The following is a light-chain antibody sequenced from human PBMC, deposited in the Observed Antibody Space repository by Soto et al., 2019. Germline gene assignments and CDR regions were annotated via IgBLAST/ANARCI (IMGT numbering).Light chain of an antibody. CDR3: HSYDSGLSGSV. Sequence: QSVLTQPPSVSGAPGQRVTISCTGGNSNIGAGYDVHWYRQLSGTAPKLLIYGDNNRPSGVPDRFSGSKSGTSASLAITGLQAEDEADYYCHSYDSGLSGSVFGGGTKLTVL. J-gene: IGLJ3*02. V-gene: IGLV1-40*01. CDR1: NSNIGAGYD. CDR2: GDN.